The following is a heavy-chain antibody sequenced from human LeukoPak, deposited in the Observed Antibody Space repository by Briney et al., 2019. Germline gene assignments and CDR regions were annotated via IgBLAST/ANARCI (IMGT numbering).Heavy chain of an antibody. V-gene: IGHV3-30*02. CDR3: APRVVVITAPFDY. CDR2: IRYDGTSK. D-gene: IGHD2-21*01. Sequence: PGGSLRLSCAASGFTFSSYGMHWVRQAPGKGLEWVAFIRYDGTSKYYADSVKGRFTISRDNSKNTLYLQMNSLRAEDTAVYYCAPRVVVITAPFDYWGQGTLVTVSS. J-gene: IGHJ4*02. CDR1: GFTFSSYG.